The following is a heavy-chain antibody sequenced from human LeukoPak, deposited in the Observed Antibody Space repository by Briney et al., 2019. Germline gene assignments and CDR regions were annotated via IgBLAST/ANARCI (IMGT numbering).Heavy chain of an antibody. CDR3: ARVGPLFGVAFDY. CDR2: IYHSGST. Sequence: SETLSLTCAVSGGSISSGGYSWSWIRQPPGKGLEWIGYIYHSGSTYYNPSLKSRVTISVDRSKNQFSLKLSSVTAADTAVYYCARVGPLFGVAFDYWGQGTLVTVSS. V-gene: IGHV4-30-2*01. CDR1: GGSISSGGYS. J-gene: IGHJ4*02. D-gene: IGHD3-3*01.